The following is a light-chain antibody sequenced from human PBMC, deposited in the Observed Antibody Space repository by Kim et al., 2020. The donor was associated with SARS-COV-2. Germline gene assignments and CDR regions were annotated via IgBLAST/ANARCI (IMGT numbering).Light chain of an antibody. J-gene: IGKJ5*01. V-gene: IGKV3-20*01. CDR2: GAS. Sequence: SPGERATLSCRARQSVSASYLAWYQQKPGQAPRLLSYGASSRATGIPDRFSGSGSGTDFTLTISGLEPEDVAVYYCQQYVSSPLTFGQGTRLEIK. CDR1: QSVSASY. CDR3: QQYVSSPLT.